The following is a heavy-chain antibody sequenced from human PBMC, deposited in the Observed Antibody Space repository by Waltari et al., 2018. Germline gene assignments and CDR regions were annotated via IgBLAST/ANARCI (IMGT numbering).Heavy chain of an antibody. CDR2: IYTSGST. CDR1: GGSISSGRYY. Sequence: QVQLQESGPGLVKPSQTLSLTSTVSGGSISSGRYYWSWIRQPAGKGLEWIGRIYTSGSTNYNPSLKSRVTISVDTSKNQFSLKLSSVTAADTAVYYCAGCHESRRCYFDYWGQGTLVTVSS. V-gene: IGHV4-61*02. CDR3: AGCHESRRCYFDY. J-gene: IGHJ4*02.